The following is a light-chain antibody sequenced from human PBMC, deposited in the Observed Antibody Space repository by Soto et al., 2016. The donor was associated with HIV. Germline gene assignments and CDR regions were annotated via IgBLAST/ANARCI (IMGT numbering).Light chain of an antibody. CDR3: QQYDDYPYT. Sequence: AIQMTQSPSSLSASVGDRVTITCRASHGIRNDLGWYQQKPGKAPKLLIYAASSLKSGVPSRFSGSGSGTDFTLTITNLQPEDFASYYCQQYDDYPYTFGQGTKLEIK. CDR1: HGIRND. J-gene: IGKJ2*01. CDR2: AAS. V-gene: IGKV1-6*01.